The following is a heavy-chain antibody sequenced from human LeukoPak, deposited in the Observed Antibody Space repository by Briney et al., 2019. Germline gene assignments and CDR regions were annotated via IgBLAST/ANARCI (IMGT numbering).Heavy chain of an antibody. V-gene: IGHV4-61*01. D-gene: IGHD6-13*01. Sequence: SETLSLTCTVSGGSVSSGSYYWSWIRQPPGKGLEWIGYIYYSGSTNYNLSLKSRVTISVDTSKNQFSLKLSSVTAADTAVYYCARGVAAGCRWFDPWGQGTLVTVSS. CDR1: GGSVSSGSYY. J-gene: IGHJ5*02. CDR3: ARGVAAGCRWFDP. CDR2: IYYSGST.